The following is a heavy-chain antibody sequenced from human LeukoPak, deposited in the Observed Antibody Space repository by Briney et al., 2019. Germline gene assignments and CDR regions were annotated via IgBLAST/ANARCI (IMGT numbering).Heavy chain of an antibody. Sequence: PSETLSLTCAVYGGSFSGYYWSWIRQPPGKGLEWIGEINHSGSTNYNPSLKSRVTISVDTSKNQFSLKLSSVTAADTAVYYCARGLTGVFYYYYMDVWGKGTMVTVSS. J-gene: IGHJ6*03. CDR3: ARGLTGVFYYYYMDV. CDR2: INHSGST. D-gene: IGHD7-27*01. V-gene: IGHV4-34*01. CDR1: GGSFSGYY.